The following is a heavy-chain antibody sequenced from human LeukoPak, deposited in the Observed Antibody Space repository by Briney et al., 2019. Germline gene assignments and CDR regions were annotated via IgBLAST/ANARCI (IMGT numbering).Heavy chain of an antibody. CDR1: GYTFTSYY. J-gene: IGHJ5*02. CDR2: INPNSGGR. CDR3: ERVRALAAVPNWFDL. Sequence: ASVKVSCKASGYTFTSYYMHWVRQAPGQGLEWRGWINPNSGGRNYAQKFQGRVSMTRDTSISTAYMELSRLRSEDTAVYYCERVRALAAVPNWFDLWGQGPLVTVSS. D-gene: IGHD6-13*01. V-gene: IGHV1-2*02.